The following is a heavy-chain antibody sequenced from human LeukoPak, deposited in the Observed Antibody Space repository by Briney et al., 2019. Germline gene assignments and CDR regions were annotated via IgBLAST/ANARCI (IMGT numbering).Heavy chain of an antibody. Sequence: PSETLSLTCTVSGGSISSYYWSWIRQPPGKGLEWIGYIYYSGSTNYNPSLKSRVTISVDTSKNQFSLKLSSVTAADTAVYYCARDREDAGYYYDSSGYPDAFDIWGQGTMVTVSS. V-gene: IGHV4-59*01. CDR2: IYYSGST. J-gene: IGHJ3*02. CDR1: GGSISSYY. CDR3: ARDREDAGYYYDSSGYPDAFDI. D-gene: IGHD3-22*01.